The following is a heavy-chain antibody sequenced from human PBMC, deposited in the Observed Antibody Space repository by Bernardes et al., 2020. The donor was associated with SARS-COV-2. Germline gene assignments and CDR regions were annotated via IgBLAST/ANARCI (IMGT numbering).Heavy chain of an antibody. V-gene: IGHV4-59*01. CDR2: LYYSGST. Sequence: LSITCTVSGGSLSSYYWSWIRQPPGKGLEWIGYLYYSGSTNYNPSLKSRVTISVDTSKKQFSLKLSSVTAADTAVYYCARVRSYEAGADYWGQGTLVTVSS. J-gene: IGHJ4*02. CDR3: ARVRSYEAGADY. D-gene: IGHD5-18*01. CDR1: GGSLSSYY.